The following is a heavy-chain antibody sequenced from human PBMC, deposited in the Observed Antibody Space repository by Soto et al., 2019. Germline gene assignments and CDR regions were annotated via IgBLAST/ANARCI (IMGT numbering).Heavy chain of an antibody. CDR1: GFTFSNAW. V-gene: IGHV3-15*01. D-gene: IGHD2-2*01. CDR3: TTDSSSWAYYYYYGMDV. Sequence: VGSLRLSCTVSGFTFSNAWMTWVRQAPGKGLEWVGRIKSKTDDGTTDYAAPVKGRFTISRDDSRNTLYLQMNSLKTEDTAVYYCTTDSSSWAYYYYYGMDVWGQGTTVTVSS. J-gene: IGHJ6*02. CDR2: IKSKTDDGTT.